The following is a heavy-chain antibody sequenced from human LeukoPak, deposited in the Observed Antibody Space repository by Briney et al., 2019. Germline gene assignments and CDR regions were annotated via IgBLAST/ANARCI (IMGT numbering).Heavy chain of an antibody. D-gene: IGHD1-26*01. CDR1: GGSISSSSYD. Sequence: SETLSLTCTVSGGSISSSSYDWGWIRQPPGKGLEWIGSIYYSGSTYYNPSLKGRVTISVDTSKNQFSLKLSSVTAADPAVYYCARARVGATRAFWFDPWGQGTLVTVSS. V-gene: IGHV4-39*07. CDR2: IYYSGST. J-gene: IGHJ5*02. CDR3: ARARVGATRAFWFDP.